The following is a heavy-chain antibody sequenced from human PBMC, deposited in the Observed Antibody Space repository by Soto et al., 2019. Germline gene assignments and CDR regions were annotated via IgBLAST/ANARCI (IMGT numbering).Heavy chain of an antibody. CDR1: GYSFTSYW. D-gene: IGHD3-9*01. Sequence: EGLKISCKGSGYSFTSYWIGWVRQMPGKGLEWMGIIYPGDSDTRYSPSFQGQVTISADKSISTAYLQWSSLKASDTAMYYYARGERHFDMLTGLYYYSGMDVWGQVTTVTVSS. J-gene: IGHJ6*02. CDR3: ARGERHFDMLTGLYYYSGMDV. V-gene: IGHV5-51*01. CDR2: IYPGDSDT.